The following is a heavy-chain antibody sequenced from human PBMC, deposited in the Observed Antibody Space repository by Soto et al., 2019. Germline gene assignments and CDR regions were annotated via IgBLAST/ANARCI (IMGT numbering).Heavy chain of an antibody. CDR1: VFTLSSYW. Sequence: EVQLVESGGGLVQPGGSLRLSCEASVFTLSSYWMSWVRQAPGKGLEWVANIKPDGSEKYYVDSVKGRFTISRDNTKNSLYLQMSTLRPEDTAIYYCARDYEFGFDMWGQGTLVTVSS. V-gene: IGHV3-7*01. D-gene: IGHD3-22*01. J-gene: IGHJ3*02. CDR2: IKPDGSEK. CDR3: ARDYEFGFDM.